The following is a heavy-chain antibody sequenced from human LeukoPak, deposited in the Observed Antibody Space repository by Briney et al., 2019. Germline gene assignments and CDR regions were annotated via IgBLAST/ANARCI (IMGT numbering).Heavy chain of an antibody. CDR3: AREVYSSSSSISWFDP. CDR2: IIPIFGTA. D-gene: IGHD6-6*01. J-gene: IGHJ5*02. Sequence: SVKVSCKASGGTFSSYAISWVRQAPGQGLEWMGGIIPIFGTANYAQKFQGRVTITADESTSTAYMELSSLRSEDTAVYYCAREVYSSSSSISWFDPRGQGTLVTVSS. V-gene: IGHV1-69*13. CDR1: GGTFSSYA.